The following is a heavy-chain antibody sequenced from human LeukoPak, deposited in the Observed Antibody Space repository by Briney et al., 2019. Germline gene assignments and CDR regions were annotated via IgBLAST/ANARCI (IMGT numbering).Heavy chain of an antibody. CDR2: ISSSSSYI. CDR1: GFTFSSYA. Sequence: MSGGSLRLSCAASGFTFSSYAMSWVRQAPGKGLEWVSAISSSSSYIYYADSVKGRFTISRDNAKNSLYLQMNSLRAEDTAVYYCAKDTEGWHIVVVTGGMDVWGQGSTVTVSS. D-gene: IGHD2-21*02. J-gene: IGHJ6*02. CDR3: AKDTEGWHIVVVTGGMDV. V-gene: IGHV3-21*01.